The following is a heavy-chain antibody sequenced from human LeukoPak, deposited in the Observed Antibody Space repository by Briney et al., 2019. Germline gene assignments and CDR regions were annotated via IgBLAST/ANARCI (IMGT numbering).Heavy chain of an antibody. CDR3: ARDSQWLVRAFDI. J-gene: IGHJ3*02. D-gene: IGHD6-19*01. V-gene: IGHV3-21*01. Sequence: GGSLRLSCAASGFTFSSYSMNWVRPAPGKGLEWVSSISSSSSYIYYADSVKGRFTISRDNAKNSLYLQMNSLRAEDTAVYYCARDSQWLVRAFDIWGQGTMVTVSS. CDR2: ISSSSSYI. CDR1: GFTFSSYS.